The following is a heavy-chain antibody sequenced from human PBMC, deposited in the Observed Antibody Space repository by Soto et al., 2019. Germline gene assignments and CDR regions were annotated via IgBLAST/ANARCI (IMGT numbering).Heavy chain of an antibody. D-gene: IGHD2-15*01. CDR3: ARGSKWSRITIKFDY. Sequence: PSETLSLTCAVYGGSFSGYYWSWIRQPPGKGLEWIGEINHSGSTNYNPSLKSRVTISVDTSKNQFSLKLSSVTAADTAVYYCARGSKWSRITIKFDYWGQGTLVTLSS. V-gene: IGHV4-34*01. CDR2: INHSGST. CDR1: GGSFSGYY. J-gene: IGHJ4*02.